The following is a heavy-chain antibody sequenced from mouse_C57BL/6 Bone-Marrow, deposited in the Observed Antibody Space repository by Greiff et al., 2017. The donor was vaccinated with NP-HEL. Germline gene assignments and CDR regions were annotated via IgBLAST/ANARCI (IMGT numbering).Heavy chain of an antibody. Sequence: QVQLQQPGAELVKPGASVKMSCKASGYTFTSYWITWVKQRPGQGLEWIGDIYPGSGSTNYNEKFKSKATLTVDTSSSTAYMQLSSLTSEDSAVYYCARSGYDYDGPFAYYAMDYWGQGTSVTVSS. V-gene: IGHV1-55*01. D-gene: IGHD2-4*01. CDR3: ARSGYDYDGPFAYYAMDY. CDR2: IYPGSGST. CDR1: GYTFTSYW. J-gene: IGHJ4*01.